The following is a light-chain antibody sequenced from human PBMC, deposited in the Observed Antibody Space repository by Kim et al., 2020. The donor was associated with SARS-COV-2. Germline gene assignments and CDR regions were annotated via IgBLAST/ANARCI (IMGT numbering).Light chain of an antibody. Sequence: EIVMTQSPATLSVSPGERATLSCRASQSVSSNIAWYQQKPGQAPRLLIYDAATRATGVPARFSGSGSGTEFTLTISSLQSEDFAVYYCQQYNNWAPWTFGQGTKVEIK. CDR1: QSVSSN. J-gene: IGKJ1*01. CDR3: QQYNNWAPWT. CDR2: DAA. V-gene: IGKV3-15*01.